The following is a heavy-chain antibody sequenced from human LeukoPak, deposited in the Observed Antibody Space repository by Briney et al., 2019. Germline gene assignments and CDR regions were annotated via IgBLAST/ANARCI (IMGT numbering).Heavy chain of an antibody. J-gene: IGHJ5*02. CDR2: ISAYNGNT. D-gene: IGHD3-9*01. CDR3: AREGVLRYFDWLSGAPNWFDP. CDR1: GYTFTSYG. Sequence: GASVKVSCKASGYTFTSYGISWVRQAPGQGLEWMGWISAYNGNTNYAQKLQGRVTMTTDTSTSTAYMELRSLRSDDTAVYYCAREGVLRYFDWLSGAPNWFDPWGQGTLVTVSS. V-gene: IGHV1-18*01.